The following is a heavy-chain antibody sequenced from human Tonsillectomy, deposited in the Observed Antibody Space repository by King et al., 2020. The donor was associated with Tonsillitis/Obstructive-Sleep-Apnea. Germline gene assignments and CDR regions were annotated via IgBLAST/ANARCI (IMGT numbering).Heavy chain of an antibody. Sequence: VQLVESGGGVVQPGRSLRLSCAASGFTFSSYAMHWVRQAPGKGPEWVAIISYDVSHKYYADSVRGRFTISRDDSENTVYLQMDSLSAEDTAVYYCARAGYCSATTSCYNWFDPWGQGTLVTVSS. J-gene: IGHJ5*02. D-gene: IGHD2-2*02. CDR2: ISYDVSHK. CDR1: GFTFSSYA. V-gene: IGHV3-30*01. CDR3: ARAGYCSATTSCYNWFDP.